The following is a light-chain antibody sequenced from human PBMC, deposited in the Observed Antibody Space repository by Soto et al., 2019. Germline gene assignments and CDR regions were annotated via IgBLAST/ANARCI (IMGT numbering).Light chain of an antibody. Sequence: DTRMTQSPSSVSASVGDRVTITCRASQGISSWLAWYQQMPGRAPQLLIYATSNLQTGVPSRFSGSRSGTDFTLTISSLQPEDFATYYCLQADRFPYTFGQGTKV. CDR1: QGISSW. J-gene: IGKJ2*01. CDR3: LQADRFPYT. CDR2: ATS. V-gene: IGKV1D-12*01.